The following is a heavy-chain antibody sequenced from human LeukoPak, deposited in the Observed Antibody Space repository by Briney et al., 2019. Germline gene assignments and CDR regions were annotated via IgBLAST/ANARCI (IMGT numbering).Heavy chain of an antibody. CDR1: GFTFSNAW. CDR2: IKSKTDGGTT. J-gene: IGHJ3*02. CDR3: TTDSCSSTSCYYAFDI. V-gene: IGHV3-15*01. D-gene: IGHD2-2*01. Sequence: GGSLRLSCAASGFTFSNAWMSWVRQAPGKGLEWVGRIKSKTDGGTTDYAAPVKGRFTISRDDSKNTLYLQMNSLKTEDTAVYYCTTDSCSSTSCYYAFDIWGQGTMVTVSS.